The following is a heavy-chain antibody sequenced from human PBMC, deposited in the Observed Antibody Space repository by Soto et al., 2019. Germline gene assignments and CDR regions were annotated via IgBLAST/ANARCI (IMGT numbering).Heavy chain of an antibody. V-gene: IGHV4-31*03. Sequence: SETLSLTCTVSGGSISSGGYYWSWIRQHPGKGLEWIGYIYYSGSTYYNPSLKSRVTISLDTSKNQFSLKLRSVTAADTAVYYCARHEAGWYFDSWGQGTLVTVYS. CDR2: IYYSGST. CDR3: ARHEAGWYFDS. CDR1: GGSISSGGYY. J-gene: IGHJ4*02. D-gene: IGHD6-25*01.